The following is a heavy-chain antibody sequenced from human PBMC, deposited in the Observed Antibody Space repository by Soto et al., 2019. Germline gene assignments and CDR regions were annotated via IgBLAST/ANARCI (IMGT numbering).Heavy chain of an antibody. D-gene: IGHD4-17*01. CDR2: IYHSGST. J-gene: IGHJ4*02. V-gene: IGHV4-4*02. CDR3: ARDGRGVDYGDPNYFDY. CDR1: GGSISSSNW. Sequence: PSETLSLTCAVSGGSISSSNWWSWVRQPPGKGLEWIGEIYHSGSTNYNPSLKSRVTISVDKSKNQFSLKLSSVTAADTAVYYCARDGRGVDYGDPNYFDYWGQGTLVTVSS.